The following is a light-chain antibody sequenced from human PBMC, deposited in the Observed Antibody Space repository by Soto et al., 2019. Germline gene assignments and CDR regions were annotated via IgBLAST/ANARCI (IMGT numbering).Light chain of an antibody. Sequence: DIQMTQSPSSLSASVGDRVTITCRASQGISNYLAWYQQRPGKVPKLLIYAASTLQSGVPSRFSGSGSGTDFTLTISSLQPADVATYYCQKYNSVLLTFGPGTKVDIK. V-gene: IGKV1-27*01. CDR1: QGISNY. CDR3: QKYNSVLLT. CDR2: AAS. J-gene: IGKJ3*01.